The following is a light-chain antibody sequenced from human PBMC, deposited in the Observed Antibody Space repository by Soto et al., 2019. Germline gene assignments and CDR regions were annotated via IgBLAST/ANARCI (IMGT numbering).Light chain of an antibody. J-gene: IGLJ2*01. V-gene: IGLV1-47*01. Sequence: QSVLTQPPSASGTPGQRVTISCSGSSSNIGSNYVYWYQQLPGTAPKLLIYRNNQRPSGVPDRFSGSKSGTSASLAISGLRSEDVADYYCAAWDDSLSALFGGGTKVTVL. CDR1: SSNIGSNY. CDR2: RNN. CDR3: AAWDDSLSAL.